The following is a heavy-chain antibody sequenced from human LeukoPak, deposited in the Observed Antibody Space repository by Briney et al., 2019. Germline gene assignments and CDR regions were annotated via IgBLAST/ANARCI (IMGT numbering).Heavy chain of an antibody. Sequence: KSGGSLRLSCAASGFTFNNYAMSWVRQAPGKGLEWVSLVSSSGDKTYYPESVKGRFTISRDNSKNTLYLQMNSLRAEDTAVYYCANYGRHFASWGQGTLVTVSP. CDR2: VSSSGDKT. J-gene: IGHJ4*02. CDR1: GFTFNNYA. V-gene: IGHV3-23*01. D-gene: IGHD4-17*01. CDR3: ANYGRHFAS.